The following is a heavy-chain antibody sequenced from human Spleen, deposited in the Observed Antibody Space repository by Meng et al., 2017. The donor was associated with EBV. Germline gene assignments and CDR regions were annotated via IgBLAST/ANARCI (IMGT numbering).Heavy chain of an antibody. V-gene: IGHV4-30-4*01. CDR3: ARGGGGSGSHNVFDY. CDR2: IYYSGGT. CDR1: GGSIRSGGFY. D-gene: IGHD3-10*01. Sequence: QEWCPVLVKPSQTLPLTCAVSGGSIRSGGFYWSWLRQPPGKGLEWIGYIYYSGGTYYNPSLKSRVSISVDTSKNQFSLRLTSVTAADTAVYYCARGGGGSGSHNVFDYWGQGTLVTVSS. J-gene: IGHJ4*02.